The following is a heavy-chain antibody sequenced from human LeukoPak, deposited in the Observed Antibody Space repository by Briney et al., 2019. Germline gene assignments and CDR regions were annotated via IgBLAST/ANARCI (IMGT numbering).Heavy chain of an antibody. Sequence: GGSLRLSCAASGFTVSSNYMSWVRQAPGKGLEWASVIYSGGSTYYADSVKGRFTISRDNSKNTLYLQMNSLRAEDTAVYYCARVPMRYCSSTSCPPLFDYWGQGTLVTVSS. CDR1: GFTVSSNY. D-gene: IGHD2-2*01. J-gene: IGHJ4*02. CDR2: IYSGGST. V-gene: IGHV3-53*01. CDR3: ARVPMRYCSSTSCPPLFDY.